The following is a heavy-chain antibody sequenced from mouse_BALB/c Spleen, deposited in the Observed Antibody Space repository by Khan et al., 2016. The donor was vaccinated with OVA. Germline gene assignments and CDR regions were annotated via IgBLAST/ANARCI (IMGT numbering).Heavy chain of an antibody. D-gene: IGHD4-1*01. J-gene: IGHJ3*01. Sequence: EVELVESGGDLMKPGGSLKVSCAASGFTFSTYGMSWVRQTPDKRLEWVATINSGGYYTYYPDSMQGRFTISRNNAKNTLYLQMSSLKSEDTAMYYCASNLTGSFAYWGQGTLVTVSA. CDR1: GFTFSTYG. CDR2: INSGGYYT. V-gene: IGHV5-6*01. CDR3: ASNLTGSFAY.